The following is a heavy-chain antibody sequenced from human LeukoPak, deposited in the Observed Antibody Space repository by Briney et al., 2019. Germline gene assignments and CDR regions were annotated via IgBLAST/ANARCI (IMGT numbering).Heavy chain of an antibody. CDR3: ARDHSGSYYYYYGMDV. Sequence: GGSLRLSCAASGFTVSSNYMSWVRQAPGKGLEWVSVIYSGGSTYYADSVKGRFTISRDNSKNTLYLQMNSLRAEDTAVYYCARDHSGSYYYYYGMDVWGQGTTVTVSS. CDR1: GFTVSSNY. J-gene: IGHJ6*02. V-gene: IGHV3-53*01. CDR2: IYSGGST. D-gene: IGHD1-26*01.